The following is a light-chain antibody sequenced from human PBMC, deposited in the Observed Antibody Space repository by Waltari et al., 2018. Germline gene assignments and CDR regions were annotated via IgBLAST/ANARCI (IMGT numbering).Light chain of an antibody. Sequence: DIVMTQSPDFLAVSLGERATINCKPSQSVLDRSKTKNYLAWYQQKPGQLPKLLIYWASTRESGVPDRFSGSGTGTDFTLTISSLQAEDVAVYYCQQYQSTPPEYAFGQGTKLEI. J-gene: IGKJ2*01. CDR3: QQYQSTPPEYA. CDR1: QSVLDRSKTKNY. CDR2: WAS. V-gene: IGKV4-1*01.